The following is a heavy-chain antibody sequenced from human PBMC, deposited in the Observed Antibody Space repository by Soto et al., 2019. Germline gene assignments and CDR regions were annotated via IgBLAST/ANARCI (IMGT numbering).Heavy chain of an antibody. V-gene: IGHV4-39*01. J-gene: IGHJ4*02. CDR2: IYYSGST. D-gene: IGHD4-17*01. CDR3: ASYYHYGDYYFDY. CDR1: GGSISSSSYY. Sequence: SETLSLTCAVSGGSISSSSYYWGWIRQPPGKGLEWIGSIYYSGSTYYNPSLKSRVTISVDTSKNQFSLKLSSVTAADTAVYYCASYYHYGDYYFDYWGQGTLVTVSS.